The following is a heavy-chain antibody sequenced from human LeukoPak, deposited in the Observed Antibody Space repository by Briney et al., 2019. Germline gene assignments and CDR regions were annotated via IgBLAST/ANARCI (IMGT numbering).Heavy chain of an antibody. CDR2: ISYDGSNK. V-gene: IGHV3-30*04. J-gene: IGHJ4*02. CDR1: GFTFSSYA. CDR3: ARDAGYGSGSPYFDY. D-gene: IGHD3-10*01. Sequence: GRSLRLSCAASGFTFSSYAMHWVRQAPGEGLEWVAVISYDGSNKYYADSVKGRFTISRDNSKNTLYLQMNSLRAEDTAVYYCARDAGYGSGSPYFDYWGQGTLVTVSS.